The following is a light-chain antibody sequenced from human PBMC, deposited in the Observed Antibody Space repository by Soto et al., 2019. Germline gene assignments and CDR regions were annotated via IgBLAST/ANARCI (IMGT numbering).Light chain of an antibody. Sequence: ERVLTQSPGTLSLSPGDIATPSCGASQSVTSKLAWYQQKPGQAPRILISGASNRATGIPDRFSGSGSGTDCTLTISRLEPDDFALYFCQQYGGSPITLGLGTRLEIK. CDR3: QQYGGSPIT. CDR1: QSVTSK. V-gene: IGKV3-20*01. CDR2: GAS. J-gene: IGKJ5*01.